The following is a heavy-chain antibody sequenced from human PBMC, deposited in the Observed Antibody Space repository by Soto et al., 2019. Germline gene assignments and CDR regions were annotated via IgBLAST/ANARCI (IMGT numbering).Heavy chain of an antibody. Sequence: GGSLRRPCAASGITFSSYGMHWVRQAPGKGLEWVAVISYAGSNKYYADSVKGRFTISRDNSKNTLYLQMNSQRAEDTAVYYCAKDRGYGSGWWDYWGQGTLVTV. CDR3: AKDRGYGSGWWDY. D-gene: IGHD6-19*01. V-gene: IGHV3-30*18. J-gene: IGHJ4*02. CDR2: ISYAGSNK. CDR1: GITFSSYG.